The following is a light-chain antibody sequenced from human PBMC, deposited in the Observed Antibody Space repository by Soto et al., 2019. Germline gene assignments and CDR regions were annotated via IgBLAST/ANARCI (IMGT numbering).Light chain of an antibody. CDR3: AAWDDSLSGSYV. J-gene: IGLJ1*01. CDR1: SSNIGSNT. Sequence: QSVLTQPPSASGTPGQRVTISCSGSSSNIGSNTVNWYQQLPGTAPKLLIYSNNQRPSGVPDRFSGSKSGTSAALAISGLRSEDEADYYCAAWDDSLSGSYVFGTGTKVTVL. CDR2: SNN. V-gene: IGLV1-44*01.